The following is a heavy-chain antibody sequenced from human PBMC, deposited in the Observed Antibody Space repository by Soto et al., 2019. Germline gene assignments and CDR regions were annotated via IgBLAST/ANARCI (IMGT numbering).Heavy chain of an antibody. Sequence: GGSLRLSCAASGFTFSSYAMSWVRQAPGKGLEWVSAISGSGGSTYYADSVKGRFTIARDNSKNTLYLQMNILRAEDTAVYYCANDSVVIIWFGELCDYWGQGTLVTVSS. CDR2: ISGSGGST. D-gene: IGHD3-10*01. V-gene: IGHV3-23*01. J-gene: IGHJ4*02. CDR3: ANDSVVIIWFGELCDY. CDR1: GFTFSSYA.